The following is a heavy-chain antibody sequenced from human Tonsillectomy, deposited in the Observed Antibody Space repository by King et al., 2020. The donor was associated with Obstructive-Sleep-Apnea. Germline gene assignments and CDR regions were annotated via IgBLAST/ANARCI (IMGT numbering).Heavy chain of an antibody. CDR1: GGSISSGGYY. V-gene: IGHV4-31*03. Sequence: VQLQESGPGLVKPSQTLSLTCTVSGGSISSGGYYWSWIRQHPGKGLEWIGYIYYSGSTYFNPSLKSRVTISVDTSKNQFSLRLSSLTAADTAVFYCARGVEAANYGGRLDYWGQGTLVTVSS. CDR3: ARGVEAANYGGRLDY. D-gene: IGHD4-23*01. CDR2: IYYSGST. J-gene: IGHJ4*02.